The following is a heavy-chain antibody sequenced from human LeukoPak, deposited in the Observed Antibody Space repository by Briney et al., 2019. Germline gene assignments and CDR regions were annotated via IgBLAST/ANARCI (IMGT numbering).Heavy chain of an antibody. CDR3: ARLLMGATTLWPTFVFDY. CDR2: IYPGDSDT. D-gene: IGHD1-26*01. J-gene: IGHJ4*02. Sequence: GESLKISCKGSGYSFTSYWIGWVRQRPGKGLEWMGVIYPGDSDTRYSPSFQGQVTISAAQSISTAYLHWSSLQASDTAMYYCARLLMGATTLWPTFVFDYWGQGTLVTVSS. CDR1: GYSFTSYW. V-gene: IGHV5-51*01.